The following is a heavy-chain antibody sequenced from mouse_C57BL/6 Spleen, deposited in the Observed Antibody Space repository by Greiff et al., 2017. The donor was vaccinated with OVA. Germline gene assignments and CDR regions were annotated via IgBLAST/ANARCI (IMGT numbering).Heavy chain of an antibody. Sequence: EVKLQESGTVLARPGASVKMSCKTSGYTFTSYWMHWVKQRPGQGLEWIGAIYPGNSDTSYNQKFKGKAKLTAVTSASTAYMELSSLTNEDSAVYYCTRRGYGSRDYYAMDYWGQGTSVTVSS. D-gene: IGHD1-1*01. V-gene: IGHV1-5*01. CDR2: IYPGNSDT. CDR1: GYTFTSYW. CDR3: TRRGYGSRDYYAMDY. J-gene: IGHJ4*01.